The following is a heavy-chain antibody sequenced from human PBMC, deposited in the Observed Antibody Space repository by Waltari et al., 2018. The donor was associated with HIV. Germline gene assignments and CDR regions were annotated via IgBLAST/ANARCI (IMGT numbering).Heavy chain of an antibody. D-gene: IGHD3-22*01. CDR2: IYYSGST. V-gene: IGHV4-31*02. Sequence: PHPGKGLEWIGYIYYSGSTYYNPSLKSRVTISVDTSKNQFSLKLSSVTAADTAVYYCARSPYYYDSSGYYYQWSGGQGTLVTVSP. J-gene: IGHJ4*02. CDR3: ARSPYYYDSSGYYYQWS.